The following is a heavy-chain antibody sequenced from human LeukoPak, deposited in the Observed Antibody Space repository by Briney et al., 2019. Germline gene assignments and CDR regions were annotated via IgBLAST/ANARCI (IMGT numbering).Heavy chain of an antibody. J-gene: IGHJ3*02. D-gene: IGHD3-10*01. CDR1: GLTFSNYY. V-gene: IGHV3-7*01. Sequence: GGSLRLSCAASGLTFSNYYMTWVRQTPGKGLEWVANINQDGTETYYADSVKGRFTISRDNAKNSLYLQMNSLRAEDTAVYYCSYGSGSYYRDAFDIWGQGTMVTVSS. CDR3: SYGSGSYYRDAFDI. CDR2: INQDGTET.